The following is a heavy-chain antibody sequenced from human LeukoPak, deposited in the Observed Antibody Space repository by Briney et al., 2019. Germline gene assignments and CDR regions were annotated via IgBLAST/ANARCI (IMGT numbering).Heavy chain of an antibody. CDR2: INSDGSST. V-gene: IGHV3-74*01. D-gene: IGHD4-17*01. CDR1: GFTFSSYW. Sequence: GGSLRLSCAASGFTFSSYWMHWVRQAPGKGLVWVSRINSDGSSTSYADSVKGRFTISRDNAKNTLYLQMNSLRAEDTAVYYCARDLLDYGDYEPGRLFDYWGQGTLVTVSS. CDR3: ARDLLDYGDYEPGRLFDY. J-gene: IGHJ4*02.